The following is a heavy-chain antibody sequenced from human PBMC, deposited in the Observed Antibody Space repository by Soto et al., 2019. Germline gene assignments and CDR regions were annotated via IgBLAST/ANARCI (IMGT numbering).Heavy chain of an antibody. CDR2: ISSSSSYT. D-gene: IGHD5-12*01. CDR1: GFTFSDYY. CDR3: ARAQGYYDSGRMIYFDY. Sequence: QVQLVESGGGLVKPGGSLTLSCAASGFTFSDYYMSWIRQAPGKGLEWVSYISSSSSYTNYADSVKGRFTISRHNAKNSLYLQMNSLRSEDTAVYYCARAQGYYDSGRMIYFDYWGQGTLVTVSS. J-gene: IGHJ4*02. V-gene: IGHV3-11*06.